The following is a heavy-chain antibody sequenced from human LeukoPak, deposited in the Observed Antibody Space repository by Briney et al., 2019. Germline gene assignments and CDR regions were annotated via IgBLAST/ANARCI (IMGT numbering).Heavy chain of an antibody. D-gene: IGHD1-26*01. J-gene: IGHJ4*02. V-gene: IGHV3-64D*08. CDR3: IKDLSGTWSFDY. CDR1: GFTFSVHY. Sequence: GGSLRLSCSASGFTFSVHYMHWVRQAPGKGLEYVSTISDNGDNTCYADSVKGRFIISRDNSKNTLYLQMNSLRVEDTAVYYCIKDLSGTWSFDYWGQGTLLIVSS. CDR2: ISDNGDNT.